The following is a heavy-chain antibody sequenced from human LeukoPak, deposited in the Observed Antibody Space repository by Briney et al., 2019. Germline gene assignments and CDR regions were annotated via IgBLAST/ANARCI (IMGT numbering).Heavy chain of an antibody. J-gene: IGHJ4*02. V-gene: IGHV4-30-4*01. CDR3: AREASSGRSWGV. CDR2: IYYSGST. Sequence: SETLSLTCTVSGGSISSGDYYWSWIRQPPGKGLEWIGYIYYSGSTYYNPSLKSRVTISVDTSKNQFSLKLSSVTAADTAVYYCAREASSGRSWGVWGQGTLVTVSS. D-gene: IGHD6-19*01. CDR1: GGSISSGDYY.